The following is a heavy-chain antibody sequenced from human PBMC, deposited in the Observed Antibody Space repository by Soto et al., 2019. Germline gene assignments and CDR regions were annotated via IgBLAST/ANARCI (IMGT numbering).Heavy chain of an antibody. CDR2: IYYSGST. Sequence: PSETLSLTSTVSGGSISSSSYYWGWIRQPPGKGLEWIGSIYYSGSTNYNPSLKSRVTISVDTSKNQFSLKLSSETAADTAVYYCVRRAPYYDSSGNAFDIWGQGTMVTVSS. V-gene: IGHV4-39*07. D-gene: IGHD3-22*01. CDR1: GGSISSSSYY. CDR3: VRRAPYYDSSGNAFDI. J-gene: IGHJ3*02.